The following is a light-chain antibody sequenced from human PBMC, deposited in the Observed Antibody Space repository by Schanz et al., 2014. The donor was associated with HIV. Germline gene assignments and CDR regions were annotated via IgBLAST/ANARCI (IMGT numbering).Light chain of an antibody. V-gene: IGKV1-39*01. Sequence: DIQMTQSPSSLSASVGDRVTITCRASQSVAHYLNWYQRRPGEAPKLLIYGASILQGGVPSRFSGTGYGSVFNLTVNTVQPEDFAIYYCQQSDASPPTFGQGTRLDVK. CDR1: QSVAHY. CDR3: QQSDASPPT. J-gene: IGKJ2*01. CDR2: GAS.